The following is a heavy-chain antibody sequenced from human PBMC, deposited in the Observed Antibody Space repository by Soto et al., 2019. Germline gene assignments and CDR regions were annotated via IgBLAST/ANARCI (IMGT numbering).Heavy chain of an antibody. CDR2: ISAYNGNT. Sequence: ASVKVSCKASGYTFTSYGISWVRQAPGQGLEWMGWISAYNGNTNYAQKLQGRVTMTTDTSTSTASMELRSLRSDDTAVYYCARGSYDILTGYYKGGYMDVWGKGTTVTVSS. CDR1: GYTFTSYG. J-gene: IGHJ6*03. D-gene: IGHD3-9*01. V-gene: IGHV1-18*01. CDR3: ARGSYDILTGYYKGGYMDV.